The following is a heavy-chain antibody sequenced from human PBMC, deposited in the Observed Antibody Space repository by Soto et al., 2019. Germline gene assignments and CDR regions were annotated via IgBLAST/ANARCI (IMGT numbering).Heavy chain of an antibody. Sequence: QVQQHQWGAGLLKPSETLSLTCAVSSEYLGSYYWNWIRQSPGKGLEWIGEINHAGKNNYSPSLKSRVTMSIDMSKNLGSLKLTSVTAADTAVYYCARGGSSDWQVALDIWGQGTMVTVSS. J-gene: IGHJ3*02. D-gene: IGHD6-19*01. CDR3: ARGGSSDWQVALDI. CDR2: INHAGKN. CDR1: SEYLGSYY. V-gene: IGHV4-34*01.